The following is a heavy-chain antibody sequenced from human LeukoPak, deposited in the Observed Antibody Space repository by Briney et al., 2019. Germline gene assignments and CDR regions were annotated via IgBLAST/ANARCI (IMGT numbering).Heavy chain of an antibody. Sequence: SETLSLNCTVSGGSISSSSYYWGWIRQPPGKGVEWIGSIYYSGSTYYNPSLKTRVTISVDTSKNQFSLKLSSVTAADTAVYYCARFIVVVPAAGWFYPWGQGTLVTVSS. V-gene: IGHV4-39*01. CDR2: IYYSGST. J-gene: IGHJ5*02. CDR1: GGSISSSSYY. CDR3: ARFIVVVPAAGWFYP. D-gene: IGHD2-2*01.